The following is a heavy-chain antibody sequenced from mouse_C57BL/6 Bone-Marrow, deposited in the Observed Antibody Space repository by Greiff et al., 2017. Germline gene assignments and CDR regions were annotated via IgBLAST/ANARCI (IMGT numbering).Heavy chain of an antibody. J-gene: IGHJ2*01. V-gene: IGHV1-42*01. CDR3: ARNFFDY. Sequence: VQLQQSGPELVKPGASVKISCKASGYSFTGYYMNWVKQSPEKSLEWIGEINPSTGGTTYNQKFKAKATLTVDKSSSTAYMQLKSLTSEDSAVYYCARNFFDYWGQGTTRTVSS. CDR1: GYSFTGYY. CDR2: INPSTGGT.